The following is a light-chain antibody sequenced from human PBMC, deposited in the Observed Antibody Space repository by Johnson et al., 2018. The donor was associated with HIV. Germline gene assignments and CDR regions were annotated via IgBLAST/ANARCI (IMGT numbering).Light chain of an antibody. CDR3: GTWDSSLSAVV. Sequence: QPVLTQPPSVSAAPGQRVSISCSGSSSNIGNNYVSWYQQVPGTAPKLLIYDNNKRPSGIPDRFSGSKSGTSATLGITGLQTGDEADYYCGTWDSSLSAVVFGTGTKVTVL. J-gene: IGLJ1*01. CDR1: SSNIGNNY. CDR2: DNN. V-gene: IGLV1-51*01.